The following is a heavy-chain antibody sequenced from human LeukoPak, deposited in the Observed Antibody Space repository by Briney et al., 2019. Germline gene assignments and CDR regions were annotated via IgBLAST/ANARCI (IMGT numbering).Heavy chain of an antibody. D-gene: IGHD1-26*01. CDR1: GGSISSSNW. V-gene: IGHV4-4*02. CDR3: ARGGAVGALAYYFDY. J-gene: IGHJ4*02. Sequence: PSGTLSLTCAVSGGSISSSNWWSWVRQPPGKGLEWIGEIYHSGSTNYNPSLKSRVTISVDKSKNQFSLKLSSVTAADTAVYYCARGGAVGALAYYFDYWGQGTLVTVSS. CDR2: IYHSGST.